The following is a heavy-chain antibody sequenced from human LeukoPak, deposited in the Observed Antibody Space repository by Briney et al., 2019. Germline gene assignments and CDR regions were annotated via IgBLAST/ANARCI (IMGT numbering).Heavy chain of an antibody. J-gene: IGHJ5*02. CDR2: IYTSGST. Sequence: SETLSLTCTVSGGSISSYYWSWIRQPAGKGLEWIGRIYTSGSTNYSPSLKSRVTMSVDTSKNQFSLKLSSVTAADTAVYYCARVAAAGTIDWFDPWGQGTLVTVSP. CDR1: GGSISSYY. D-gene: IGHD6-13*01. V-gene: IGHV4-4*07. CDR3: ARVAAAGTIDWFDP.